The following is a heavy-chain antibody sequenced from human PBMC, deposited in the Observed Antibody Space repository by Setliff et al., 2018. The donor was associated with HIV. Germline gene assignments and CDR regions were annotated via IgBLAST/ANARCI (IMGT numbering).Heavy chain of an antibody. CDR3: AWGMTAIPEY. V-gene: IGHV4-34*01. CDR2: ISHGGST. CDR1: GGSFSGYF. J-gene: IGHJ4*02. D-gene: IGHD2-21*02. Sequence: TLSLTCAVYGGSFSGYFCIWVRQPPGKGLEWIGEISHGGSTNYNPSLESRVTISVDTSNKQFSLQLSSVSAADTAVYYCAWGMTAIPEYWGLGTLVTVSS.